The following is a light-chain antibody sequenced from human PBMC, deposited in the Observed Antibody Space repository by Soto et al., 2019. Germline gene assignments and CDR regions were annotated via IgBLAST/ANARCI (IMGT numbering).Light chain of an antibody. CDR1: QSAGTK. CDR3: QHYNNWPLLT. J-gene: IGKJ4*01. V-gene: IGKV3-15*01. CDR2: AAS. Sequence: EIVMTQSPATLSASPGERATLSCRASQSAGTKLAWYQQKPGQAPRLLIYAASTRATGIPVRFSGSGSGTEFTLTISSLQSEDFAVYHCQHYNNWPLLTFGGGTKVEIK.